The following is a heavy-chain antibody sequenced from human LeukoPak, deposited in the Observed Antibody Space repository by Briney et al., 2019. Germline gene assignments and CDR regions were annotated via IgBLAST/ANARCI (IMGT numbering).Heavy chain of an antibody. CDR3: VRGLFATRTCPLDY. V-gene: IGHV3-9*01. D-gene: IGHD3-22*01. CDR1: GFTFDDYA. CDR2: ISWNSGSI. Sequence: QPGRSLRLSCAASGFTFDDYAMHWVRQAPGKGLEWVSGISWNSGSIGYADSVKGRFTISRDNAKNTLYLQMNSLRAEDTAVYYCVRGLFATRTCPLDYWGQGSLVTVSS. J-gene: IGHJ4*02.